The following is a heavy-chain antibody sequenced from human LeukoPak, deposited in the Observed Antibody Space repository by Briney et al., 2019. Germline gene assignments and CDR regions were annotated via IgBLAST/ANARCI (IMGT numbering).Heavy chain of an antibody. CDR2: IYYSGST. J-gene: IGHJ6*02. D-gene: IGHD3-3*01. CDR3: ARHSGYDFWSGYGYYYGMDV. V-gene: IGHV4-39*01. CDR1: GGSISSSSYY. Sequence: SETLSLTCTVSGGSISSSSYYWGWIRQPPGKGLEWIGSIYYSGSTYYNPSLKSRVTISVDTSKNQFSLKLSSVTAADTAVYYCARHSGYDFWSGYGYYYGMDVWGQGTTVTVSS.